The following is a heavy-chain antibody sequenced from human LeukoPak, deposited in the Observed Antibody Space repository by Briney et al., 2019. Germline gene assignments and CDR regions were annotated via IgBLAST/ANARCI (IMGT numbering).Heavy chain of an antibody. CDR2: IIPIFGTA. CDR3: ARAEGYCSSTSCYSLDY. CDR1: GGTFSSYA. Sequence: SVKVSCKASGGTFSSYAISWVRQAPGQGLEWMEGIIPIFGTANYAQKFQGGVTITADESTSTAYMELSSLRSEDTAVYYCARAEGYCSSTSCYSLDYWGQGTLVTVSS. D-gene: IGHD2-2*02. V-gene: IGHV1-69*01. J-gene: IGHJ4*02.